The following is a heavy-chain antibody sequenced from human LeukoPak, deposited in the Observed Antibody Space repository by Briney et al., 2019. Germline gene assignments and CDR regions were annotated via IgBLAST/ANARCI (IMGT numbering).Heavy chain of an antibody. Sequence: ASVKVSCKASGYTFTSYDINWVRQATGQGLEWMGWTNPNSGNTGYAQKFQGRVTITRNTSISTAYMELSSLRSEDTAVYYCARGPRWAKTNFDYWGQGTLVTVSS. J-gene: IGHJ4*02. CDR3: ARGPRWAKTNFDY. V-gene: IGHV1-8*03. CDR2: TNPNSGNT. CDR1: GYTFTSYD. D-gene: IGHD4-23*01.